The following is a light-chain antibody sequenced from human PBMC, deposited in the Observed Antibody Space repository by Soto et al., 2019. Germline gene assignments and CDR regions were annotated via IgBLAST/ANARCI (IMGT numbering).Light chain of an antibody. CDR3: QQYGSSPPYT. V-gene: IGKV3-20*01. CDR2: GSS. J-gene: IGKJ2*01. Sequence: EVVLTQSPGTLSLSPGERATLSCRASQSVSNKYLAGYQQKPGQAPRLLIFGSSDRATGIPDRFSGSGSGTDFALTISRLEPEDFAVYYGQQYGSSPPYTFGQGTKLEIK. CDR1: QSVSNKY.